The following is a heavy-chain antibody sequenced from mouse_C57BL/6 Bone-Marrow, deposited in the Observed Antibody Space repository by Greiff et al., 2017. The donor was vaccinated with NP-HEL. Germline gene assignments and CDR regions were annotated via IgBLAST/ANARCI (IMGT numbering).Heavy chain of an antibody. CDR2: IYPGSGNT. J-gene: IGHJ2*01. D-gene: IGHD2-12*01. CDR3: ARSYYMDY. Sequence: QVQLKESGAELVRPGASVKLSCKASGYTFTDYYINWVKQRPGQGLEWIARIYPGSGNTYYNEKFKGKATLTAEKSSSTAYMQLSSLTSEDSAVYFCARSYYMDYWGQGTTLTVSS. V-gene: IGHV1-76*01. CDR1: GYTFTDYY.